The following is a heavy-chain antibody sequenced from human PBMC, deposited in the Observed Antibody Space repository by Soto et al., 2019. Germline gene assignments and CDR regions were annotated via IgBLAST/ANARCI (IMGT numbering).Heavy chain of an antibody. CDR2: IYYSGST. CDR1: GGSISSSSYY. V-gene: IGHV4-39*01. J-gene: IGHJ6*02. D-gene: IGHD2-8*01. CDR3: ARPSAWEDCTNGVCYTRYGMDV. Sequence: PSETLSLTCTVSGGSISSSSYYWGWIRQPPGKGLEWIGSIYYSGSTYYNPSLKSRVTISVDTSKNQFSLKLSSVTAADTAVYYCARPSAWEDCTNGVCYTRYGMDVWGQGTTVTVSS.